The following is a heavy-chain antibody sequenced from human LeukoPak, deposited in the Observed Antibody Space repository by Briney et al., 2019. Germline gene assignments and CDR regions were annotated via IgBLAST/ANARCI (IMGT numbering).Heavy chain of an antibody. V-gene: IGHV1-2*02. Sequence: AASVTVSCKASGYTFTGYYMHWVRQAPGQGLEWMGWINPNSGGTNYAQKFQGRVTMTRDTSISTAYMELRSLRSDDTAVYYCARDSSTSRKVLDYWGQGTLVTVSS. D-gene: IGHD2-2*01. CDR2: INPNSGGT. CDR3: ARDSSTSRKVLDY. J-gene: IGHJ4*02. CDR1: GYTFTGYY.